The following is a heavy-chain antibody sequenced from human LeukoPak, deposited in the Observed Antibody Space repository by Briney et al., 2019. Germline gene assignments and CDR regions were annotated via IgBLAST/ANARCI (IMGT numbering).Heavy chain of an antibody. Sequence: PGGSLRLSCAASGFTFSSYAMSWVRQAPGKGLEWVSAISGSGGSTYYADSVKGRFTISRDNSKNTLYLQMNSLRAEDTAVYYCAKVGGGSYWLYYFDYWGQGTLVTVSS. D-gene: IGHD2-15*01. CDR2: ISGSGGST. J-gene: IGHJ4*02. CDR3: AKVGGGSYWLYYFDY. CDR1: GFTFSSYA. V-gene: IGHV3-23*01.